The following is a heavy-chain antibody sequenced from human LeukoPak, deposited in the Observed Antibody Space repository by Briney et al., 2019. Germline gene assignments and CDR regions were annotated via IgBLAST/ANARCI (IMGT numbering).Heavy chain of an antibody. CDR3: ACLTTADAFDI. J-gene: IGHJ3*02. CDR2: IYDSGST. V-gene: IGHV4-59*01. D-gene: IGHD3-22*01. Sequence: SETLSLTCTVSGGSISIYYWSWIRQPPGKGLEWIGYIYDSGSTNYNPSLKSRVAISVDTSKNQFSLKLSSVTAADTAVYYCACLTTADAFDIWGQGTMVTVSS. CDR1: GGSISIYY.